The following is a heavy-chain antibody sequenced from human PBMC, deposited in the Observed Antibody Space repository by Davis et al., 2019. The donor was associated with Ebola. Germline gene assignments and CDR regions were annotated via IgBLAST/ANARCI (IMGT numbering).Heavy chain of an antibody. Sequence: MPSETLSLTCAVSGGSISSGGYSWSWIRQPPGKGLEWIGYIYHSGSTYYNPSLKSRVTISVDTSKNQFSLKMSSVTAADTAVYYCARLGMATPIDYWGQGTLVTVSS. CDR2: IYHSGST. CDR1: GGSISSGGYS. J-gene: IGHJ4*02. D-gene: IGHD5-24*01. CDR3: ARLGMATPIDY. V-gene: IGHV4-30-2*03.